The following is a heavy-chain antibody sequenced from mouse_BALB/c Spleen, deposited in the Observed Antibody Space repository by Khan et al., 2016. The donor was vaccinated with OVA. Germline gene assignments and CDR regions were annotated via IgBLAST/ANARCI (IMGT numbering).Heavy chain of an antibody. V-gene: IGHV1-18*01. Sequence: VRLQQSGPELVKPGASVKIPCKASGYTFTDYNLDWVKQSPGKSLEWIGDITPNNGGTIYNQKFRGKATLTVDKSYSTAYMELSSLTSEAPAVYYCARGGFGSAFAFWGQGTLVTVSA. CDR1: GYTFTDYN. J-gene: IGHJ3*01. CDR2: ITPNNGGT. D-gene: IGHD1-1*01. CDR3: ARGGFGSAFAF.